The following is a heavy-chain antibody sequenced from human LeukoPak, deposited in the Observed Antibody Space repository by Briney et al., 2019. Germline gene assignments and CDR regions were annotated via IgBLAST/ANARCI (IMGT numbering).Heavy chain of an antibody. CDR1: GFIFGDYA. CDR3: ARGQSRYFDWYLGFFDY. Sequence: GGSLRLSCTTSGFIFGDYAMSWFRQAPGKGLEWVGFIRSKTYAETTEYAASVKGRFTISRDDSKSIAYLQMNSLRADDTAVYYCARGQSRYFDWYLGFFDYWGQGTLVTVSS. V-gene: IGHV3-49*03. CDR2: IRSKTYAETT. J-gene: IGHJ4*02. D-gene: IGHD3-9*01.